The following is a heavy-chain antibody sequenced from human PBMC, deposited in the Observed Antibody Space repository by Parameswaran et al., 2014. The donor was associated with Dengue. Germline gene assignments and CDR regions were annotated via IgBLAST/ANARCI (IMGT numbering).Heavy chain of an antibody. J-gene: IGHJ3*02. CDR2: INPKSGGT. D-gene: IGHD3-16*01. V-gene: IGHV1-2*02. CDR3: ARDSSYIMDAFDI. Sequence: WVRQAPGQGLEWMGWINPKSGGTSYAQKFQGRVSMTRDTSISTAYMELSRLRSDDTAVYYCARDSSYIMDAFDIWGQGTSVTVSS.